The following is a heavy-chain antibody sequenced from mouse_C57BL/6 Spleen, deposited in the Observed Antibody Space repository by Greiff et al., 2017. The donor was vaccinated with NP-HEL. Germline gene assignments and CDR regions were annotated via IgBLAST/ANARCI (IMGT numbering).Heavy chain of an antibody. CDR2: ISYDGSN. CDR1: GYSITSGYY. Sequence: EVKVEESGPGLVKPSQSLSLTCSVTGYSITSGYYWNWIRQFPGNKLEWMGYISYDGSNNYNPSLKNRISITRDTSKNQFFLKLNSVTTEDTATYYCAGGGKKAWFAYWGQGTLVTVSA. V-gene: IGHV3-6*01. J-gene: IGHJ3*01. CDR3: AGGGKKAWFAY.